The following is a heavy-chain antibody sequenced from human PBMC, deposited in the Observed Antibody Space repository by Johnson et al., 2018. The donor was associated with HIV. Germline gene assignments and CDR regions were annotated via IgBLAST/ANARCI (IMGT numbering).Heavy chain of an antibody. Sequence: MQLVESGGGLVQPGGSLRLSCAASGFTVSRNYMNWVRQAPGKGLEWVSVIYSGGDTYYAESVKGRFTISRDNFKNTLYLQMNSLKVEDTAVYYCAKIIGYSSGLEIWGQGTMVTVSS. CDR3: AKIIGYSSGLEI. D-gene: IGHD6-19*01. V-gene: IGHV3-66*01. CDR2: IYSGGDT. J-gene: IGHJ3*02. CDR1: GFTVSRNY.